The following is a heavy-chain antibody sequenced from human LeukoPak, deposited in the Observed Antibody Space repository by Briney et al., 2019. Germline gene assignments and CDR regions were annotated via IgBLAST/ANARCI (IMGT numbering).Heavy chain of an antibody. J-gene: IGHJ5*02. Sequence: PSETLSLTCAVYGGSFSGYYWSWIRQPPGKGLEWIGEINHSGSTNYNPSLKSRVTISVDTSKNQFSLKLSSVTAADTAVYYCAKNGQSGFSFDPWGQGTLVTVSS. CDR1: GGSFSGYY. D-gene: IGHD2-8*01. CDR2: INHSGST. V-gene: IGHV4-34*01. CDR3: AKNGQSGFSFDP.